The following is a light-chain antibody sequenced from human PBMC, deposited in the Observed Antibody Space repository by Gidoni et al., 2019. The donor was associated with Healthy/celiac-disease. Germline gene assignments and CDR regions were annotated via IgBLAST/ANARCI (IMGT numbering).Light chain of an antibody. CDR3: QVWDSSSDHVV. V-gene: IGLV3-21*02. J-gene: IGLJ2*01. CDR1: HIGSKS. CDR2: ADS. Sequence: SYVLPQPPSVSXXXGQTARITWGGNHIGSKSVHWYKQKPGQAPGLVVYADSDRPSGLPERFSGSNSGNTATLTISRVEAGDEADYYCQVWDSSSDHVVFGGGXKLTVL.